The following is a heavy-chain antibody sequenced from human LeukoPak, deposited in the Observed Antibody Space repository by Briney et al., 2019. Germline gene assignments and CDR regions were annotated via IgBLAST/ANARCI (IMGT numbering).Heavy chain of an antibody. J-gene: IGHJ6*03. CDR1: GGSISSSSYY. CDR2: IYYSGST. D-gene: IGHD6-13*01. CDR3: ARMSSSWYRLPNYYYYFYYMDV. Sequence: TPSETLSLTCTVSGGSISSSSYYWGWIRQPPGKGLEWIGSIYYSGSTYYNPSLKSRVTISVDTSKNQFSLKLSSVTAADTAVYYCARMSSSWYRLPNYYYYFYYMDVWGKGTTVTVSS. V-gene: IGHV4-39*01.